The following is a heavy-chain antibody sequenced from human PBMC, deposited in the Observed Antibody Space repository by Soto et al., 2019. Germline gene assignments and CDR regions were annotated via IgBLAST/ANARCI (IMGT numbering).Heavy chain of an antibody. J-gene: IGHJ6*02. V-gene: IGHV3-30*18. CDR2: ISYDGSNK. CDR3: ANVMGAPYGMEV. Sequence: GGSLRLSCAASGFTFSSYGMHWVRQAPGKGLEWVAVISYDGSNKYYADSVKGRFTISRDNSKNTLYLQMNSLRAEDTAVYYCANVMGAPYGMEVWGQGTTVTVSS. CDR1: GFTFSSYG. D-gene: IGHD1-26*01.